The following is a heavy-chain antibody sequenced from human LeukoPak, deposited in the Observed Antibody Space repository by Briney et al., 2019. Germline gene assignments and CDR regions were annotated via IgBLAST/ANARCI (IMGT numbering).Heavy chain of an antibody. V-gene: IGHV4-34*01. D-gene: IGHD3-22*01. J-gene: IGHJ3*02. CDR3: ASLRTMIGAFDI. CDR2: INHSGST. CDR1: GGSISSYY. Sequence: SETLSLTCTVSGGSISSYYWSWIRQPPGKGLEWIGEINHSGSTNYNPSLQSRVTISVDMSKNQFSLKLTSVTAADTAVYYCASLRTMIGAFDIWGQGTMVTVSS.